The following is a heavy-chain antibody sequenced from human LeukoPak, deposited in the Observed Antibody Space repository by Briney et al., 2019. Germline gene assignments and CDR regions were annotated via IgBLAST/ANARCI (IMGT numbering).Heavy chain of an antibody. CDR2: ISAYNGNT. CDR1: GYTFTSYY. V-gene: IGHV1-18*04. Sequence: WASVKVSCKASGYTFTSYYMHWVRQAPGQGLEWMGWISAYNGNTNYAQKLQGRVTMTTDTSTSTAYMELRSLRSDDTAVYYCARTLYYYDSSGYYPAAFDYWGQGTLVTVSS. D-gene: IGHD3-22*01. J-gene: IGHJ4*02. CDR3: ARTLYYYDSSGYYPAAFDY.